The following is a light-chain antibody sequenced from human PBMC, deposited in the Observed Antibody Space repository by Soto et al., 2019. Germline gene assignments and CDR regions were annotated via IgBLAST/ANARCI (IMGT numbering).Light chain of an antibody. Sequence: SVLTQPRSVSGSPGQSVTISFTGTSSDDGVYNYVSWYQQYPGKAPKIMIYDVSKRPSGVPDRFSGSKPDNTASLTISGLRAEDEADYNCCSYAGSYTFVFGIGTKVTVL. J-gene: IGLJ1*01. CDR3: CSYAGSYTFV. V-gene: IGLV2-11*01. CDR1: SSDDGVYNY. CDR2: DVS.